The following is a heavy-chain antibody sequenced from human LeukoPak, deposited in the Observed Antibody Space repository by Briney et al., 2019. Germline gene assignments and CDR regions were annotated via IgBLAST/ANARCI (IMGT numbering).Heavy chain of an antibody. J-gene: IGHJ4*02. CDR2: IKSNIDGGTT. D-gene: IGHD3-3*01. CDR1: GFGFTNAW. V-gene: IGHV3-15*01. CDR3: TTDFSHFDFSSGYYSY. Sequence: GGSLRLSCAASGFGFTNAWMVWVRQAPGKGLEWVGRIKSNIDGGTTDFADPVKGRFTISRDDLTRTLYLQMNSLKTEDTGVYYCTTDFSHFDFSSGYYSYWGQGSLVTVSS.